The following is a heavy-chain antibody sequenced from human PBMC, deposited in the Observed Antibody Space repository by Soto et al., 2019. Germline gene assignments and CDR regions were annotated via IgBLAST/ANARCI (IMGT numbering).Heavy chain of an antibody. CDR1: GGAFSGYY. V-gene: IGHV4-34*01. Sequence: PSETLSLTCAVYGGAFSGYYWSWIRQPPGKGLEWIGEISHSGGTNYNPSLRSRVTISVDTSMNRFSLSLSSVTAADAAVYYCERGYYGSWSRDILGYWGQGTLVTVYS. CDR2: ISHSGGT. D-gene: IGHD3-10*01. CDR3: ERGYYGSWSRDILGY. J-gene: IGHJ4*02.